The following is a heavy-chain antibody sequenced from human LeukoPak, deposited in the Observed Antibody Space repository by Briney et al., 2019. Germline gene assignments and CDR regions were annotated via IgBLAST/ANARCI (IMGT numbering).Heavy chain of an antibody. D-gene: IGHD7-27*01. CDR2: IYYSGST. CDR3: ARGPHYALGIYFDY. Sequence: SETLSLTCTVSGGSISSSSYYWGWIRQPPGKGLEWIGSIYYSGSTYYNPSLKSRVTISVDTSKNQFSLKLSSVTAADTAVYYCARGPHYALGIYFDYWGQGTLVTVSS. J-gene: IGHJ4*02. V-gene: IGHV4-39*01. CDR1: GGSISSSSYY.